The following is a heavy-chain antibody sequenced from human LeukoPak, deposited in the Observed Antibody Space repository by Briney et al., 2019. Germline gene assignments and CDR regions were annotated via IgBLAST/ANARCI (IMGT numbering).Heavy chain of an antibody. V-gene: IGHV3-23*01. Sequence: PGGSLRLSCAASGFTFSSYAMSWVRQAPGKGLEWVSAISGSGGSTYYADSVKGRFTISRDNSKNTLYLQMNSLKTEDTAVYYCSTEGYDSSGYQMYYFDYWGQGTLVTVSS. CDR3: STEGYDSSGYQMYYFDY. CDR1: GFTFSSYA. CDR2: ISGSGGST. D-gene: IGHD3-22*01. J-gene: IGHJ4*02.